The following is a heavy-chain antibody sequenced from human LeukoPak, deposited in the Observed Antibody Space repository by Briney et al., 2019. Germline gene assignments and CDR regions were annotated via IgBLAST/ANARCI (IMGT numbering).Heavy chain of an antibody. CDR3: VRDHNWAFDY. CDR1: GFTFSSHW. Sequence: GGSLRLSCAASGFTFSSHWMHWVRQAPGKGLGWVSYISSSGSTIYYADSVKGRFIISRDNAKNSLSLEMNSLRADDTAVYYCVRDHNWAFDYWGQGTLVTVSS. D-gene: IGHD3-16*01. J-gene: IGHJ4*02. CDR2: ISSSGSTI. V-gene: IGHV3-48*03.